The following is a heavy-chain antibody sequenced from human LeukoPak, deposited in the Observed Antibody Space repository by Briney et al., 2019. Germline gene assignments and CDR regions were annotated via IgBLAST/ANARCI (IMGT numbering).Heavy chain of an antibody. CDR3: ARTGPRFGVDY. D-gene: IGHD1-14*01. CDR2: IYSGGST. V-gene: IGHV3-66*02. Sequence: GGSLRLSCAASGFTVSSNYMSWVRQAPGKGLEWVSVIYSGGSTYYADSVKGRFTISRDNSKNTLCLQMNSLRAEDTAVYYCARTGPRFGVDYWGQGTLVTVSS. J-gene: IGHJ4*02. CDR1: GFTVSSNY.